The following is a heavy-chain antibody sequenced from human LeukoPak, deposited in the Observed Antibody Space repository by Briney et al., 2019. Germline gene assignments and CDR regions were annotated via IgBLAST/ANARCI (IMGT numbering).Heavy chain of an antibody. CDR2: IYYSGRT. J-gene: IGHJ4*02. CDR1: GGSVNSGGYY. V-gene: IGHV4-31*03. Sequence: PSQTLSLTCTVSGGSVNSGGYYWTWIRQHPGKGLEWLGYIYYSGRTYYNPSLKSRITISLDMSKNQFSLNLTSVSAADTAFYFCARSSDYGDYDWGQGTLITVSS. D-gene: IGHD4-17*01. CDR3: ARSSDYGDYD.